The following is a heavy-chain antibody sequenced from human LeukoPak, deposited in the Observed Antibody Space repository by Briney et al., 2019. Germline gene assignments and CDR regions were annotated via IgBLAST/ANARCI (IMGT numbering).Heavy chain of an antibody. Sequence: GGSLRLSCEASGFTVSSNYMSWVRQAPGKGLEWVSVIYSGDSTYYADSVKGRFTISRDNSKNTLYLQMNSLRAEDTAVYYCARVYYSGSSYVGFDYWGQGTLVTVSS. J-gene: IGHJ4*02. CDR3: ARVYYSGSSYVGFDY. D-gene: IGHD1-26*01. V-gene: IGHV3-53*01. CDR1: GFTVSSNY. CDR2: IYSGDST.